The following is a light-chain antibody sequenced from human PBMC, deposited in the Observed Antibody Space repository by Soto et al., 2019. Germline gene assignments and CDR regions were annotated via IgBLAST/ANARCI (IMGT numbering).Light chain of an antibody. CDR1: SSDVGGYNY. Sequence: QSALTQPASVSGSPGQSITISCAGTSSDVGGYNYVSWYQQHPGKAPKLMIYEVSNQPSGVSNRFSGSKSGNTASLTISGLQAEDEADYYCCSYAGSSTYVFGTGTKVTVL. CDR3: CSYAGSSTYV. V-gene: IGLV2-14*01. J-gene: IGLJ1*01. CDR2: EVS.